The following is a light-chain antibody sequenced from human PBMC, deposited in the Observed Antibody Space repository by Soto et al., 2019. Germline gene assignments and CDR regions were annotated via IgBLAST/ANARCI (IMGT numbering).Light chain of an antibody. V-gene: IGKV3-20*01. J-gene: IGKJ1*01. CDR2: GAS. CDR1: QSVSSSY. Sequence: EIVLTQSPGTLSLSPGERATLSCRASQSVSSSYLAWYKQKPGQAPRLLIYGASSRATGIPDRFSGSGSGTDFTLAISRLEPEAFAVYYCQQYGSSPWTFGQGTKVEIK. CDR3: QQYGSSPWT.